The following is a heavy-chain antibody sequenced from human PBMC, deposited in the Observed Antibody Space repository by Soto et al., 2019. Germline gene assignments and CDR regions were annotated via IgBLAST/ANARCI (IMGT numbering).Heavy chain of an antibody. CDR2: IKGDGSDA. J-gene: IGHJ4*02. CDR3: ARDPVTSD. V-gene: IGHV3-7*03. CDR1: GFAFNSYV. Sequence: PGGSLRLSCRTSGFAFNSYVMHWVRQAPGKGLEWLGNIKGDGSDAHYVDSVKGRFTISRDNAGNSIYLQMNNLRAEDTAMYYCARDPVTSDWGQGTLVTVSS.